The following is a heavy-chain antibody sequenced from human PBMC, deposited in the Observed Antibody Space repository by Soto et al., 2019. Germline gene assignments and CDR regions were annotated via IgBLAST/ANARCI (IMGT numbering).Heavy chain of an antibody. V-gene: IGHV4-31*03. CDR1: GGSISSGGYY. D-gene: IGHD3-10*01. Sequence: SETLSLTCTVSGGSISSGGYYWSWIRQHPGKGLEWIGYIYYSGSTYYNPSLKSRVTISVDTSKNQFSLKLSSVTAADTAVYYCARSLTVYYYGSGSYYINWFDPWGQGTRVTVSS. J-gene: IGHJ5*02. CDR2: IYYSGST. CDR3: ARSLTVYYYGSGSYYINWFDP.